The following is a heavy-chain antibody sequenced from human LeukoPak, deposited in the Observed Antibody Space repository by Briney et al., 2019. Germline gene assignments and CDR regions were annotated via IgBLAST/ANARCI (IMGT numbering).Heavy chain of an antibody. D-gene: IGHD1-26*01. CDR3: ARDVFPWELGDYYYYMDV. J-gene: IGHJ6*03. Sequence: GASVKVSCKASGYTFTSYGISWVRQAPGQGLEWMGWVSAYNGNTNYAQKLQGRVTMATDTSTSTAYMELRSLRSDDTAVYYCARDVFPWELGDYYYYMDVWGKGTTVTVSS. CDR1: GYTFTSYG. V-gene: IGHV1-18*01. CDR2: VSAYNGNT.